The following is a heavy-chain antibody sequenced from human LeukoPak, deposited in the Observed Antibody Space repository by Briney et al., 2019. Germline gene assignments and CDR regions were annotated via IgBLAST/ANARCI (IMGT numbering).Heavy chain of an antibody. J-gene: IGHJ4*02. V-gene: IGHV3-7*03. CDR1: GFTLSSYA. D-gene: IGHD5-12*01. CDR2: IKKDGSET. Sequence: GGSLRLSCTASGFTLSSYAMSWVRQAPGKGLEWVANIKKDGSETYYVDSVKGRFTISRDNAKNSLYLQMNSLRAEDTAMYYCARGRYSGTTYYFDYWGQGTLVTVSS. CDR3: ARGRYSGTTYYFDY.